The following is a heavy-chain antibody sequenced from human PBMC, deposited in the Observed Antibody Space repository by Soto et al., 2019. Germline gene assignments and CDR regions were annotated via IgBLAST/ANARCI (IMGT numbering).Heavy chain of an antibody. CDR2: IYYSGST. D-gene: IGHD2-21*02. CDR1: GGSISSGDYY. Sequence: PSETLSLTCTVSGGSISSGDYYWSWIRQPPGKGLEWIGYIYYSGSTYYNPSLKSRVTISVDTSKNQFSLKLSSVTAADTAVYYCARFTVVTLLSRHWFDPWGQGTLVTVSS. J-gene: IGHJ5*02. V-gene: IGHV4-30-4*01. CDR3: ARFTVVTLLSRHWFDP.